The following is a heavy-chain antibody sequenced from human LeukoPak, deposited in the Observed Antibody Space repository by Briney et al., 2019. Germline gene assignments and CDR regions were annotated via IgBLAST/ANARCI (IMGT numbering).Heavy chain of an antibody. D-gene: IGHD3-10*01. CDR2: IIPILGIA. Sequence: GSSVKVSCKASVCIFSSYTISWVRQAPGQGLEWMGRIIPILGIANYAQKFQGRVTITADKSTSTVYMELSSLRSEDTAVYYCAHVDYYIDYWGQGTLVTGSS. CDR1: VCIFSSYT. CDR3: AHVDYYIDY. V-gene: IGHV1-69*02. J-gene: IGHJ4*02.